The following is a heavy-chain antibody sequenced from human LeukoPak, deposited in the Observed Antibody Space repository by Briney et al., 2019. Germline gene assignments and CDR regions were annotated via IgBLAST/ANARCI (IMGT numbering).Heavy chain of an antibody. V-gene: IGHV4-59*01. CDR2: IYYSGST. J-gene: IGHJ5*02. D-gene: IGHD4-17*01. Sequence: SETLSLTCTVSGGSISSYYWRWIRQPPGKGLEWIGYIYYSGSTNYNPSLKSRVTISVDTAKNQFSLKLISLAAADTGACYCARVEYGDYGCFDPWGQGTLVTVSS. CDR1: GGSISSYY. CDR3: ARVEYGDYGCFDP.